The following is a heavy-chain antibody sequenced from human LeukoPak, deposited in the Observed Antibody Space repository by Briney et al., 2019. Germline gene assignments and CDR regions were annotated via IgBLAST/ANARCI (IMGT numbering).Heavy chain of an antibody. Sequence: GGSLRLSCAASGFTFSNYAMHWVRQAPGKGLEWVAVISYDVSNKYYADSVKGRFTISRDNTKNTLYLQMNSLRAEDTAVDYCARGGVTIYYYSGRDVWGQGTTVTVSS. CDR3: ARGGVTIYYYSGRDV. J-gene: IGHJ6*02. CDR2: ISYDVSNK. CDR1: GFTFSNYA. V-gene: IGHV3-30-3*01. D-gene: IGHD5-18*01.